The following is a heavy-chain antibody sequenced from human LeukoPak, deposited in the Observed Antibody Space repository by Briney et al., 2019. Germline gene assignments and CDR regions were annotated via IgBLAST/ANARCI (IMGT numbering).Heavy chain of an antibody. Sequence: GGSLRLSCAASGFTFVDYAMHWVRQAPGKGLEWVSGISWNSGSIGYADSVKGRFTISRDNAKNSLYLQMNSLRAEDMALYYCAKDQGKYYYDSSAQGAFDIWGQGTMVTVSS. CDR1: GFTFVDYA. CDR3: AKDQGKYYYDSSAQGAFDI. V-gene: IGHV3-9*03. D-gene: IGHD3-22*01. J-gene: IGHJ3*02. CDR2: ISWNSGSI.